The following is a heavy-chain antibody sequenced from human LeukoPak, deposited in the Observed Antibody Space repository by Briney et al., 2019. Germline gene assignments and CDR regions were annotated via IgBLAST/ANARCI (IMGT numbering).Heavy chain of an antibody. J-gene: IGHJ4*02. V-gene: IGHV4-59*01. CDR1: DDSISRYY. CDR2: IFQYGST. CDR3: VKGDLPDY. Sequence: SETLSLICTVSDDSISRYYWSWIRQPPGKGLEWIGYIFQYGSTNYNPSLKSRVTISLDTSKNQLSLKLTSVTAADTAVYYCVKGDLPDYWGQGTLVTVSS.